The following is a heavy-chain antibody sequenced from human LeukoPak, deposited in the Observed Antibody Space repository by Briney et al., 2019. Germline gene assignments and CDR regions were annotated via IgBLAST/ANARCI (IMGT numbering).Heavy chain of an antibody. CDR2: TYYRSKWYN. D-gene: IGHD2-2*01. V-gene: IGHV6-1*01. CDR1: GDSVSSNSAA. J-gene: IGHJ4*02. CDR3: AREVCGGSTSCYGAIIGFDY. Sequence: SQTLSLTCAISGDSVSSNSAAWNWIRQSPSRGLEWLGRTYYRSKWYNDYAVSVKSRITINPDTSKNQFSLQLNSVTPEDTAVYYCAREVCGGSTSCYGAIIGFDYWGQGTLVTVSS.